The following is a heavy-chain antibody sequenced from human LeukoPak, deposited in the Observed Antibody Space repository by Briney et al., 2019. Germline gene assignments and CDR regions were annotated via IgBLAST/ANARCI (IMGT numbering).Heavy chain of an antibody. J-gene: IGHJ6*03. Sequence: PSETLSLTCAVSGGSISSSNWWSWVRQPPGKGLEWIGEIYHSGSTNYNPSLKSRVTISVDKSKNQFSLKLSSVTAADTAVYYCARYGRYSSSYYYYYMDVWGKGTTVTVSS. CDR3: ARYGRYSSSYYYYYMDV. CDR2: IYHSGST. D-gene: IGHD6-13*01. CDR1: GGSISSSNW. V-gene: IGHV4-4*02.